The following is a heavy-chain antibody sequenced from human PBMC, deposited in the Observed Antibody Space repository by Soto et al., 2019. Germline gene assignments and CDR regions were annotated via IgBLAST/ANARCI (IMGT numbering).Heavy chain of an antibody. D-gene: IGHD5-12*01. J-gene: IGHJ4*02. CDR3: ARMARKLRFAFDY. CDR1: GGTFSSYA. Sequence: QVQLVQSGAEVKKPGSSVKVSCKASGGTFSSYAISWVRQAPGQGLEWMVGIIPIFGTANYAQQFQGRVTITADESPSTAYMALSSLRSEDTAVYYWARMARKLRFAFDYWGQGTLVTVSS. V-gene: IGHV1-69*01. CDR2: IIPIFGTA.